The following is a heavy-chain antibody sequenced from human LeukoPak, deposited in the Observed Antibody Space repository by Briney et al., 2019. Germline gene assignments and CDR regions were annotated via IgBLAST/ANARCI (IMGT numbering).Heavy chain of an antibody. D-gene: IGHD1-1*01. CDR2: FYHSGNT. CDR1: GFSISSGYY. J-gene: IGHJ3*02. V-gene: IGHV4-38-2*02. Sequence: PSETLSLTCAVSGFSISSGYYWGWIRQPPGKGLEWIGSFYHSGNTYYNPSLKSRVTISVDTSKNHFSLKLSSVTAADTAVYYCAREVGIATTRDAFDIWGQGTMVTVS. CDR3: AREVGIATTRDAFDI.